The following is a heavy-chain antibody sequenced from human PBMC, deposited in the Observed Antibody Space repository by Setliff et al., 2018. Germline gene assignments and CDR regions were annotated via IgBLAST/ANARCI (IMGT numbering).Heavy chain of an antibody. J-gene: IGHJ4*02. V-gene: IGHV4-61*02. Sequence: LSLTCTVSGASISSGFYYWSWIRQPAGKGLEWIGRIHSSEDTKYNPSLKTRVTIAVDTSKNQFSLKLNSATAADTAVYYCARATVGLATIIYFDSWGPGTLVTSPQ. CDR1: GASISSGFYY. CDR2: IHSSEDT. CDR3: ARATVGLATIIYFDS. D-gene: IGHD4-4*01.